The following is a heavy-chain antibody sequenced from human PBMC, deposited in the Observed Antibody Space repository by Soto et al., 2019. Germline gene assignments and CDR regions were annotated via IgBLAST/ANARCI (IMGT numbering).Heavy chain of an antibody. CDR3: ARTTGYSYAYDAFDF. Sequence: PGGSLRLSCAASGFTFSSYWMSWVRQAPGKGLEWVAIIKQYGSEKYSVDSVKGRFTISRDNAKNSLFLQMNSLRAEDTAVYYCARTTGYSYAYDAFDFWGQGTMVT. CDR2: IKQYGSEK. CDR1: GFTFSSYW. D-gene: IGHD5-18*01. V-gene: IGHV3-7*03. J-gene: IGHJ3*01.